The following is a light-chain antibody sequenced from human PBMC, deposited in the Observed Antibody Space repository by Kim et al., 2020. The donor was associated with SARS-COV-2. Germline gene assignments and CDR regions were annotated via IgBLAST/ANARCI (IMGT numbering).Light chain of an antibody. J-gene: IGKJ2*01. CDR1: QSVSSSY. CDR2: GAS. CDR3: QQYGSSPPYT. Sequence: EIVLTQSPGTLSLSPGERATLSCRASQSVSSSYLAWYQQKPGQAPRLLNYGASSRATGIPDRFSGSGSGTDFTLTISRLEAEDFAVYYCQQYGSSPPYTFGQGTKLEI. V-gene: IGKV3-20*01.